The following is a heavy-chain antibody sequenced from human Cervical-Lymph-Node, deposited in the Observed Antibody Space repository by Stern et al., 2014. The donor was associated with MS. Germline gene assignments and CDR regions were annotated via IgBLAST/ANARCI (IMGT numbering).Heavy chain of an antibody. D-gene: IGHD5-24*01. Sequence: VQLQESGPGLVKPSETLSLTCTVSGASISSSVYQWGWIRQPPGKGLEWIGNIFYNGSTYHNPSLKSRVPISLDASKNQFSRELNLVTAADTAVYYCARIPNWLQLSPPRGENANFHFWGQGTLVTVSS. CDR3: ARIPNWLQLSPPRGENANFHF. V-gene: IGHV4-39*01. J-gene: IGHJ4*02. CDR1: GASISSSVYQ. CDR2: IFYNGST.